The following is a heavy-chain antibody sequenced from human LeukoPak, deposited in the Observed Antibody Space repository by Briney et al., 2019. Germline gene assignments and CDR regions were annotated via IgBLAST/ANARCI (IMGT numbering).Heavy chain of an antibody. CDR3: ARDRSSSEEYYYYYYYMDV. CDR2: IYTSGST. D-gene: IGHD6-6*01. Sequence: SETLSPTCTVSGGSISSGSYYWSWIRQPAGKGLEWIGRIYTSGSTNYNPPLKSRVTISVDTSKNQFSLKLSSVTAADTAVYYCARDRSSSEEYYYYYYYMDVWGKGTTVTVSS. CDR1: GGSISSGSYY. J-gene: IGHJ6*03. V-gene: IGHV4-61*02.